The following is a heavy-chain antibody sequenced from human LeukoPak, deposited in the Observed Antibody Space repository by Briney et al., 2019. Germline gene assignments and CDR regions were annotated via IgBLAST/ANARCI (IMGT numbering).Heavy chain of an antibody. CDR3: ARAPDFWSGYLDGMDV. Sequence: ASVKVSCKASGYTFTSYGIIWVRQAPGQGLEWMGWISAYNGNTNYAQKLQGRVTMTTDTSTSTAYMELRSLRSDDTAVYYCARAPDFWSGYLDGMDVWGQGTTVTVSS. V-gene: IGHV1-18*01. J-gene: IGHJ6*02. CDR1: GYTFTSYG. CDR2: ISAYNGNT. D-gene: IGHD3-3*01.